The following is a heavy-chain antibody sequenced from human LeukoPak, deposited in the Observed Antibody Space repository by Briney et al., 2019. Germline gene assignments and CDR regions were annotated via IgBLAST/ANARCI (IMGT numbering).Heavy chain of an antibody. D-gene: IGHD6-19*01. CDR2: ISSSGSTI. CDR1: GFTFSSYE. J-gene: IGHJ4*02. V-gene: IGHV3-48*03. Sequence: GGSLRLSCAASGFTFSSYETNWVRQAPGKGLEWVSYISSSGSTIYYADSVKGRFTISRDDAKNSLYLQMNSLRAEDTAVYYCARDTGGIAVAGFDYWGQGTLVTVSS. CDR3: ARDTGGIAVAGFDY.